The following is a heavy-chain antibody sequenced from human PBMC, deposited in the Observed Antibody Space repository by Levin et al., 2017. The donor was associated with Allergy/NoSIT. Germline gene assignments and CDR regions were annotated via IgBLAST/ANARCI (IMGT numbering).Heavy chain of an antibody. J-gene: IGHJ3*02. CDR2: ISAYNGNT. Sequence: GESLKISCKASGYTFTSYGITWVRQAPGQGLEWMGWISAYNGNTNYAQKLQGRVTMTTDTSTSTAYMELRSLRSDDTAVYYCAREGSGSYRGAFDIWGQGTMVTVSS. CDR3: AREGSGSYRGAFDI. V-gene: IGHV1-18*01. CDR1: GYTFTSYG. D-gene: IGHD1-26*01.